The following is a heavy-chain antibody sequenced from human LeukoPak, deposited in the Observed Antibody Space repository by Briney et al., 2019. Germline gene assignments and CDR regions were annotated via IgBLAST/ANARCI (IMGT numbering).Heavy chain of an antibody. Sequence: SETLSLTCTVSGGSISSYYWSWIRQPPGKGLEWIGYTYYSGSTNYNPSLKSRVTISVDTSKNQFSLKLSSVTAADTAVYYCARGNANDAFDIWGQGTMVTVSS. V-gene: IGHV4-59*01. CDR1: GGSISSYY. CDR2: TYYSGST. D-gene: IGHD4/OR15-4a*01. J-gene: IGHJ3*02. CDR3: ARGNANDAFDI.